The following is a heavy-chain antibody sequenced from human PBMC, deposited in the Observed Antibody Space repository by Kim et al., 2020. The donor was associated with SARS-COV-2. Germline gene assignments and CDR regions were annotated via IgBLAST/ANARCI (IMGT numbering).Heavy chain of an antibody. CDR3: ARAISGYSKSDY. CDR1: GFTFSDYN. CDR2: ISSSSSYK. Sequence: GGSLRLSCAASGFTFSDYNMNWVRQAPGKGLEWVSSISSSSSYKYYADSTKGRFTISRDNAKNSLHLQMNSLRAEDMAVYYCARAISGYSKSDYWGQGTLVTVSS. V-gene: IGHV3-21*01. D-gene: IGHD5-12*01. J-gene: IGHJ4*02.